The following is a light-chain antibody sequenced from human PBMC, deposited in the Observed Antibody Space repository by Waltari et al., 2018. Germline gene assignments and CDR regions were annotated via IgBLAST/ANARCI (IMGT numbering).Light chain of an antibody. CDR1: SSQTENNV. Sequence: SVLTQPHSVSGAPRQRVTIACFECSSQTENNVVKLYQHLPGRAPKLLIRYDNLLPSGVSARFSASKSGTSASLAISGLQSDDEADYYCATWDDSLNAYVFGSGTKVTVV. V-gene: IGLV1-36*01. CDR2: YDN. CDR3: ATWDDSLNAYV. J-gene: IGLJ1*01.